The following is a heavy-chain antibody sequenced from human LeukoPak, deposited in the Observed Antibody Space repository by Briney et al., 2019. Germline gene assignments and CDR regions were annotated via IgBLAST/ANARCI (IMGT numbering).Heavy chain of an antibody. CDR1: GFTFSSYW. J-gene: IGHJ4*02. D-gene: IGHD3-10*01. CDR2: IKPDGSDK. V-gene: IGHV3-7*01. Sequence: GGSLRLSCAASGFTFSSYWMSWVRQAPGKGLEWVAQIKPDGSDKYYVDSVKGRFTISRDNAKNSLYLQMNSLRAEDTAVYYCARDFGRYYFDYWGQGTLVTVSS. CDR3: ARDFGRYYFDY.